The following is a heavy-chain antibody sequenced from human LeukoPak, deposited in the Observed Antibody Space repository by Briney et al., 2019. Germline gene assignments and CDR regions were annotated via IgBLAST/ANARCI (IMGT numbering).Heavy chain of an antibody. Sequence: GASVKVSCKVSGYTLTELSMHWVRQAPGQGLEWMGWINPNSGGTNYAQKFQGRVTMTRDTSISTAYMELSRLRSDDTAVYYCARIAARDYWGQGTLVTVSS. CDR3: ARIAARDY. CDR2: INPNSGGT. J-gene: IGHJ4*02. D-gene: IGHD6-6*01. V-gene: IGHV1-2*02. CDR1: GYTLTELS.